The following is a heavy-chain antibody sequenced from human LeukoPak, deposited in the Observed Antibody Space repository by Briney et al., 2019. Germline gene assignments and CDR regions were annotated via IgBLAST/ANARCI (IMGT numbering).Heavy chain of an antibody. D-gene: IGHD2/OR15-2a*01. Sequence: SETLSLTCTVSGGSISSGDYYWSWIRQPPGKGLEWIGYIYYSGSAYYNPSLKSRVTISVDTSKNQFSLKLSSVTAADTAVYYCARANIDPLLFDYWGQGTLVTVSS. CDR3: ARANIDPLLFDY. V-gene: IGHV4-30-4*01. J-gene: IGHJ4*02. CDR1: GGSISSGDYY. CDR2: IYYSGSA.